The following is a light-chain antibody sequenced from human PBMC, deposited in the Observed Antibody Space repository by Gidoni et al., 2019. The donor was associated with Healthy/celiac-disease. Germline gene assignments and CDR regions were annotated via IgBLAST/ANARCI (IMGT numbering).Light chain of an antibody. CDR1: QSVSSSY. CDR2: GAS. J-gene: IGKJ2*01. V-gene: IGKV3-20*01. Sequence: EIVLTQSPGTLSLSPGERATLSCRASQSVSSSYLAWYQQKPGQAPRLLIYGASSRATGIPDRFSGSGSGTDFTLTISRLEPEDFAVYYCQQEYTFGQXTKLEIK. CDR3: QQEYT.